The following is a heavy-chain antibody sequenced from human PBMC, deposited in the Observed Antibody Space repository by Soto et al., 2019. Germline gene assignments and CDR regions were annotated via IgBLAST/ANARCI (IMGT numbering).Heavy chain of an antibody. CDR1: GFTFSSYA. Sequence: EVQLLESGGGLVQPGGSLRLSCAASGFTFSSYAMTWVRQAPGQGLEWVSSISGSGGSTYYADSVKGRFSISRDNAKHTLYLQMNSLRAEDTAVYFCAKGIGTSGYYDFDSWGQGTLVTVSS. CDR3: AKGIGTSGYYDFDS. CDR2: ISGSGGST. D-gene: IGHD3-22*01. V-gene: IGHV3-23*01. J-gene: IGHJ4*02.